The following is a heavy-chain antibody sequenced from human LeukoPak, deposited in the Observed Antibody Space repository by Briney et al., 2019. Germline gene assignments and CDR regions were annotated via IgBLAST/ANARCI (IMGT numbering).Heavy chain of an antibody. CDR2: IYLVDSAT. J-gene: IGHJ6*04. CDR1: GYSFTSYW. D-gene: IGHD4/OR15-4a*01. CDR3: ARHDDYGPVPGYYYGMDV. Sequence: RGESLNISCKGSGYSFTSYWIGWVRQLPGKGLEWMGIIYLVDSATRYKPSFQGQVTSSAGKSTSTAYPQWSRLKALDTAMYYCARHDDYGPVPGYYYGMDVWGEGTTVTVSS. V-gene: IGHV5-51*01.